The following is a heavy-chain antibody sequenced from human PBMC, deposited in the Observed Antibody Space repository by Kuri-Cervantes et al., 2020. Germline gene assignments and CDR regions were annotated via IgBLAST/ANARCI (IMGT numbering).Heavy chain of an antibody. V-gene: IGHV3-66*02. CDR3: ATGDGVLGFLGY. D-gene: IGHD3-3*01. Sequence: GESLKISCAASGFTVSSNYMSWVRQAPGKGLEWVSVIYSGGSTYYADSVKGRSTISRDNSKNTLYLQMNSLRAEDTAVYYCATGDGVLGFLGYWGQGTLVTVSS. CDR1: GFTVSSNY. CDR2: IYSGGST. J-gene: IGHJ4*02.